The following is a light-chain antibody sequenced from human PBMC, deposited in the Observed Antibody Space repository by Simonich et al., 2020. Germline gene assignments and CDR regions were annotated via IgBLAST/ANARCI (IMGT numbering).Light chain of an antibody. CDR2: WAT. CDR3: QQYYSTPIT. CDR1: QSVLYSSNNKNY. J-gene: IGKJ5*01. Sequence: DIVMTQSPDSLAVSLGERATINYKSSQSVLYSSNNKNYLACYQQKPGQPPKLLIYWATTREAGVPDRFSGSGSGTDFTLTISSLQAEDVAVYYCQQYYSTPITFGQGTRLEIK. V-gene: IGKV4-1*01.